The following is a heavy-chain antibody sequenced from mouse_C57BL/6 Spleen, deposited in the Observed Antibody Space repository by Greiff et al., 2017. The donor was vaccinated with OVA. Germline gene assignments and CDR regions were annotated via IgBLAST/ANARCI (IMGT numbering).Heavy chain of an antibody. CDR1: GYTFTSYG. D-gene: IGHD1-1*01. CDR2: IYPRSGNT. V-gene: IGHV1-81*01. Sequence: QVQLQQSGAELARPGASVKLSCKASGYTFTSYGISWVKQRTGQGLEWIGEIYPRSGNTYYNEKLKGKATLTADKSSSTAYMELRSLTSEDSAVYFCARGEFTTVVATDYWGQGTTLTVSS. J-gene: IGHJ2*01. CDR3: ARGEFTTVVATDY.